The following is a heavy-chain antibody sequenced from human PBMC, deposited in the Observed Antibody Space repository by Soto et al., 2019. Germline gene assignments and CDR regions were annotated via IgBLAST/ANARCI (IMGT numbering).Heavy chain of an antibody. CDR2: ISGSGGST. D-gene: IGHD6-19*01. Sequence: PGGSLRLSCAASGFTFSSYAMSWVRRAPGKGLEWVSAISGSGGSTYYADSVKGRFTISRDNSKNTLYLQMDSLRAEDTAVYYCAKDFTRSGWPHAFDIWGQGTMVTVSS. J-gene: IGHJ3*02. V-gene: IGHV3-23*01. CDR1: GFTFSSYA. CDR3: AKDFTRSGWPHAFDI.